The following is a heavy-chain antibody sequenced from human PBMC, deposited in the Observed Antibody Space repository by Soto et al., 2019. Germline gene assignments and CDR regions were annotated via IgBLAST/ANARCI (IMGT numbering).Heavy chain of an antibody. V-gene: IGHV4-59*01. CDR1: GGSLSSYY. CDR2: IYYSGST. CDR3: ARKTGFCSSTSCYYAFVI. Sequence: PSETLSLTCTVSGGSLSSYYWSWIRQPPGKGLEWIGYIYYSGSTNYNPSLKSRVTISVDTSKNQFSLKLSSVTAADTAVYYCARKTGFCSSTSCYYAFVISGQATIVTVS. D-gene: IGHD2-2*03. J-gene: IGHJ3*02.